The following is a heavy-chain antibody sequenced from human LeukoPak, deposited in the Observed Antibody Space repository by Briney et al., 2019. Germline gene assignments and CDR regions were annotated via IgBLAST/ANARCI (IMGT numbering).Heavy chain of an antibody. CDR2: ISAYNGNT. J-gene: IGHJ4*02. CDR1: GGTFSSYA. Sequence: ASVKVSCKASGGTFSSYAISWVRQAPGQGLEWMGWISAYNGNTNYAQKLQGRVTMTTDTSTSTAYMELRSLRSDDTAVYYCALGGDGYNYFDYWGQGTLVTVSS. V-gene: IGHV1-18*01. D-gene: IGHD5-24*01. CDR3: ALGGDGYNYFDY.